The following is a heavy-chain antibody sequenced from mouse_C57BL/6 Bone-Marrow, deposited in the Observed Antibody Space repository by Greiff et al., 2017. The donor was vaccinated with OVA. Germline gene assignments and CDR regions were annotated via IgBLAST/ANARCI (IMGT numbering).Heavy chain of an antibody. V-gene: IGHV1-81*01. CDR1: GYTFTSYG. CDR2: IYPRSGNT. Sequence: VQLQQSGAELARPGASVKLSCKASGYTFTSYGISWVKQRTGQGLEWIGEIYPRSGNTYYNEKFKGKATLTADKSSSTAYMELRSLTSEDSAVYFCARGDGYYVLYFYFDVWGTGTTVTVSS. D-gene: IGHD2-3*01. J-gene: IGHJ1*03. CDR3: ARGDGYYVLYFYFDV.